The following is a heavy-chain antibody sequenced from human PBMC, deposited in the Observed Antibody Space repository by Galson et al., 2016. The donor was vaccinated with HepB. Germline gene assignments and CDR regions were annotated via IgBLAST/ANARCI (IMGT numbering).Heavy chain of an antibody. CDR1: GFTFRSYT. CDR2: ISFSSTNI. Sequence: SLRLSCAASGFTFRSYTMNWVRQAPGKGLQCISSISFSSTNIHYADSVKGRFTISRDNAKNSLYLQMNGLSAEDTAVYYCARLGPYHFDYWGQGTLVTVSS. V-gene: IGHV3-48*01. D-gene: IGHD1-26*01. J-gene: IGHJ4*02. CDR3: ARLGPYHFDY.